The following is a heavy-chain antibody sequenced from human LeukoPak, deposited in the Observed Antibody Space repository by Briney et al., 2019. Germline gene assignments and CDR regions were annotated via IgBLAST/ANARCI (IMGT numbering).Heavy chain of an antibody. J-gene: IGHJ6*02. V-gene: IGHV3-9*01. CDR2: ISWNSGSI. CDR1: GFTFDDYA. Sequence: GGSLRLSCAAPGFTFDDYAMDWVRQAPGKGLEWVSCISWNSGSIGYADSVKGRFTISRDNAKNSLYLQMNSLRAEDTALYYCAKDMSGYYDSSGYGMDVWGQGTTVTVSS. CDR3: AKDMSGYYDSSGYGMDV. D-gene: IGHD3-22*01.